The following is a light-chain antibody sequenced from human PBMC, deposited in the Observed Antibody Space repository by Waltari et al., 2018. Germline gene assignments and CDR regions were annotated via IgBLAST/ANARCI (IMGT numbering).Light chain of an antibody. CDR1: SSDVGGYNY. CDR3: SSYTSSSTLV. J-gene: IGLJ2*01. Sequence: QSALTHPASVSGSPGQSITISCTGTSSDVGGYNYVSWYQQHPGKAPKLIIYEVSNRPSGVSNRFSGSKSGNTASLTISGLQAEDEADYYCSSYTSSSTLVFGGGTKLTVL. V-gene: IGLV2-14*01. CDR2: EVS.